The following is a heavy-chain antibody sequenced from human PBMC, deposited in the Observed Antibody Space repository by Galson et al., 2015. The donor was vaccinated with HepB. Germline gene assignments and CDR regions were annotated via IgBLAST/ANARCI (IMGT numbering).Heavy chain of an antibody. V-gene: IGHV3-53*01. CDR1: GLSVFDNY. D-gene: IGHD2-8*01. J-gene: IGHJ3*01. Sequence: SLRLSCAVSGLSVFDNYMTWVRQAPGKGLEWVSRVYGGDTPSYPTSLRGRFTISAHPSQHTFSLQMNSLRVDDTAVYYCVRYCTKTSCPKAGAFDVWGQGTMVTVSS. CDR3: VRYCTKTSCPKAGAFDV. CDR2: VYGGDTP.